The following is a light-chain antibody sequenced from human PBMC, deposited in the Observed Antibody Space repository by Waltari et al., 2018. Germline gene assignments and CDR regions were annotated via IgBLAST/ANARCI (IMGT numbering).Light chain of an antibody. J-gene: IGKJ3*01. V-gene: IGKV1-12*01. CDR2: AVS. CDR3: QQAGSLPG. CDR1: QSISTW. Sequence: DIQMTQSPSSVSASVGDRVTIACRASQSISTWLAWYQQKPGKAPKLLLYAVSRLHSGAPSRFSGSGSGTDFTLTISSLQPEVSAIYFCQQAGSLPGFGPGTKLDIK.